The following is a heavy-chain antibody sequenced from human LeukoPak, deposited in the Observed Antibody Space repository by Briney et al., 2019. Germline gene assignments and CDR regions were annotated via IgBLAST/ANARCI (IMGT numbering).Heavy chain of an antibody. D-gene: IGHD5-12*01. CDR1: GFTFSSYG. CDR3: AKDPTGGIGGYDNDAFDI. Sequence: PGGSLRLSCAASGFTFSSYGMHWVRQAPGKGLEWVAFIRYDGSNKYYADSVKGRFTISRDNSKNTLYLQMNSLRAEDTAVYYCAKDPTGGIGGYDNDAFDIWGQGTMATVSS. V-gene: IGHV3-30*02. J-gene: IGHJ3*02. CDR2: IRYDGSNK.